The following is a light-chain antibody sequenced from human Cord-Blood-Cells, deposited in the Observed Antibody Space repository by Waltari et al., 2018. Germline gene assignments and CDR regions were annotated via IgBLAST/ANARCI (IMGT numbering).Light chain of an antibody. CDR1: SSDLGGYNY. CDR3: CSYAGSYNWV. V-gene: IGLV2-11*01. Sequence: QSALTQPRSVSGSPGQSVTISCTGTSSDLGGYNYFSWYQQHPGKAPKLMIYDVSKRPSGVPDRFSGSKSGNTASLTISGLQAEDEADYYCCSYAGSYNWVFGGGTKLTVL. CDR2: DVS. J-gene: IGLJ3*02.